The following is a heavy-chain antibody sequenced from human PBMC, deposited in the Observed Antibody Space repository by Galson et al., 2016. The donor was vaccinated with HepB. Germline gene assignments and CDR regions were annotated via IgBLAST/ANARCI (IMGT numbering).Heavy chain of an antibody. CDR2: IGRSSSII. Sequence: RLSCXASXXXFSSYXXXWVXXAPGKGLEXXXYIGRSSSIIHYADSVRGRFTISRDNAKNYLFLQMNSLRAEDTAVYYCARDEPGEERKYYSHXLDVWGQGXXVT. J-gene: IGHJ6*02. CDR1: XXXFSSYX. CDR3: ARDEPGEERKYYSHXLDV. V-gene: IGHV3-48*01.